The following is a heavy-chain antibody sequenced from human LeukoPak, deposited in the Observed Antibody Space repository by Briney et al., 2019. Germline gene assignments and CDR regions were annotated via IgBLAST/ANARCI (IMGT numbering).Heavy chain of an antibody. CDR2: INPNSGGT. D-gene: IGHD4-17*01. CDR1: GYTFTDYN. CDR3: AILPTVTLGFGY. J-gene: IGHJ4*02. V-gene: IGHV1-2*02. Sequence: ASVKVSCKASGYTFTDYNMHWVRQAPGQGLEWMGWINPNSGGTNYPQKFQGRVTMTRDTSISTAYMELSRLRSDDTAVYFCAILPTVTLGFGYWGQGTLVTVSS.